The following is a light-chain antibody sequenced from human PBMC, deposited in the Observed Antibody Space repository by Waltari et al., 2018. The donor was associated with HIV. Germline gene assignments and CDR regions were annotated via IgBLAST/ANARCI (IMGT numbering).Light chain of an antibody. CDR1: SSNIGADYH. Sequence: QSVLTQPPSLSGAPGQTVTISCTGTSSNIGADYHVHWYQQLPGTAPKLLFYAKPIRPSGVPDRFAGSKSGTSASLAITVLQADDEADYYCQSYDSSLSAWVFGGGTKLTVL. CDR2: AKP. J-gene: IGLJ3*02. V-gene: IGLV1-40*01. CDR3: QSYDSSLSAWV.